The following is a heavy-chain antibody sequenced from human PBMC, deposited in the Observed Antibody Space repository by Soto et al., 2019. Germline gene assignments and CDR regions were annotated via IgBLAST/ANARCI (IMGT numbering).Heavy chain of an antibody. CDR3: ARRYCSSTSCLIDY. Sequence: EVQLVESGGGLVQPGGSLRLSCAASGFTFSSYEMNWVRQAPGKGLEWISYISSSGSTIYYADSVKGRITISRDNAKNSLYLQMNSLRAEDTAVYYCARRYCSSTSCLIDYWGQGTLVTVSS. V-gene: IGHV3-48*03. D-gene: IGHD2-2*01. CDR1: GFTFSSYE. CDR2: ISSSGSTI. J-gene: IGHJ4*02.